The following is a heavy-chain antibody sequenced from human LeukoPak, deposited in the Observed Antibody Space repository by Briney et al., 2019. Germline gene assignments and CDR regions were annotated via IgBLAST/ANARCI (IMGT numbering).Heavy chain of an antibody. CDR2: IKQDGSEK. D-gene: IGHD3-10*01. J-gene: IGHJ4*02. V-gene: IGHV3-7*01. CDR1: GFTFSSYW. CDR3: ARVYPWSTRGVIIPRT. Sequence: GGSLRLSCAASGFTFSSYWMSWVRQAPGKGLEWVANIKQDGSEKYYVDSVKGRFTISRDNAKNSLYLQMNSLRAEDTAVYYCARVYPWSTRGVIIPRTRGQGTLVTVSS.